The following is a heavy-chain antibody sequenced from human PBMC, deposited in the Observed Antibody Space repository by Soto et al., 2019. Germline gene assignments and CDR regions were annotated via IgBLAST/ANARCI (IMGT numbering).Heavy chain of an antibody. Sequence: GGSLRLSCAASGFTFSSYSMNWVRQAPGKGLEWVSSISSSSSYIYYADSVKGRFTISRDNAKNSLYLQMNSLRAEDTAVYYCARSCGGDCYAYDYWGQGTLVTVSS. CDR2: ISSSSSYI. D-gene: IGHD2-21*02. CDR3: ARSCGGDCYAYDY. J-gene: IGHJ4*02. V-gene: IGHV3-21*01. CDR1: GFTFSSYS.